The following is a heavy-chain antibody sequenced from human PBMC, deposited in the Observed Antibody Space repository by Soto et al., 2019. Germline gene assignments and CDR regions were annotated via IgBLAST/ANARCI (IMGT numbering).Heavy chain of an antibody. CDR1: GGSISGYY. CDR3: ARAPADWPFDY. D-gene: IGHD3-9*01. CDR2: ISYSGST. Sequence: PSETLSLTCTVSGGSISGYYWSWIRQSPEKGLEYIGYISYSGSTNYNPSLKSRVTISVDTSKNQFSLELTSVTAADTAVYYCARAPADWPFDYWGQGSLVTVSS. V-gene: IGHV4-59*01. J-gene: IGHJ4*02.